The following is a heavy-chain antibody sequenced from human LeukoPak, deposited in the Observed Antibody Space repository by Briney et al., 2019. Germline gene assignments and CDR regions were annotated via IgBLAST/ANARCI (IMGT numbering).Heavy chain of an antibody. CDR1: GFTFSSYA. Sequence: GGSLRLSCAASGFTFSSYAMSWVRQAPGKGLEWVSAISGSGGSTYYADSVKGRFTISRDNSKNTLYLQMNSLRAEDTAVYYCAREEGRDYYGSGSYWGQGTLVTVSS. CDR2: ISGSGGST. J-gene: IGHJ4*02. D-gene: IGHD3-10*01. CDR3: AREEGRDYYGSGSY. V-gene: IGHV3-23*01.